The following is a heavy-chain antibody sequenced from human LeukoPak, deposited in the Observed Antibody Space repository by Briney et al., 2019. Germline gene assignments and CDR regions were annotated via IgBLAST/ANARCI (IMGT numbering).Heavy chain of an antibody. CDR3: ARKGATTYYFEY. J-gene: IGHJ4*02. V-gene: IGHV4-31*03. Sequence: SQTLSLTCTVSGGSINNGVYYWSWIRQHPGKGLEWIGYIYYSGSTHYNPSLKSRVTISVDTSKNQFSLNLSSVTAADTAVYYCARKGATTYYFEYWGQGTLVTVSS. CDR2: IYYSGST. CDR1: GGSINNGVYY. D-gene: IGHD5-24*01.